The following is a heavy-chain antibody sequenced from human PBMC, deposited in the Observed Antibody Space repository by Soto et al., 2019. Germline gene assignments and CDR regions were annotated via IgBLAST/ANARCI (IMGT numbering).Heavy chain of an antibody. D-gene: IGHD1-26*01. J-gene: IGHJ3*01. CDR1: GFTFSYYW. CDR2: IHSDGSST. V-gene: IGHV3-74*01. Sequence: EVQLVESGGGLVQPGASLRLSCAASGFTFSYYWMHWVRQAPGKGLVWVSRIHSDGSSTTYADSVKGRFTISRDNARNTLYLQMNSLRAEDTAVYYCARGDRGAFDLGGEGRVVTVSS. CDR3: ARGDRGAFDL.